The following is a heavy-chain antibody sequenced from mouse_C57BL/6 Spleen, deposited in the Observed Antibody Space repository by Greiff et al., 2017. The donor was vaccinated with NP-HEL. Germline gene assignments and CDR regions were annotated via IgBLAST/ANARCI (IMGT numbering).Heavy chain of an antibody. V-gene: IGHV1-69*01. CDR3: ARAYWWYFDV. Sequence: QVQLQQPGAELVMPGASVKLSCKASGYTFTSYWMHWVKQRPGQGLEWIGEIDPSDSYTNYNQKFKGKSTLTVDKSSSTAYMQLSSLTSEDSAVYYCARAYWWYFDVWGTGTTVTVSS. J-gene: IGHJ1*03. CDR2: IDPSDSYT. CDR1: GYTFTSYW. D-gene: IGHD2-10*01.